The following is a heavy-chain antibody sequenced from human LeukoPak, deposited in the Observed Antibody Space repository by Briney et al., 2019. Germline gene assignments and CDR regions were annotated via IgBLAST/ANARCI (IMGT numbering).Heavy chain of an antibody. V-gene: IGHV1-69*06. CDR2: ILPIFGTA. CDR1: GGTFSSYA. J-gene: IGHJ6*03. CDR3: ARAPSVGKWIQLWFPYYMDV. Sequence: GPSVKLSCKASGGTFSSYAISWVRHAPGQGLEWMGGILPIFGTANYAQKFQGRVKITADKSTSTAYMELSSLRSEDTAVYYCARAPSVGKWIQLWFPYYMDVGGKGTTVTVSS. D-gene: IGHD5-18*01.